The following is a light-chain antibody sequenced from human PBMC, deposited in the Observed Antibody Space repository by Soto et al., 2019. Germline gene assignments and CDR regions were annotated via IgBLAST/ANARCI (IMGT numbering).Light chain of an antibody. J-gene: IGKJ1*01. Sequence: EIVMTQSPATLSASPGERATLSCRASQSVSSNLAWYQQKPGQAPRLLIYGASSRATGIPDRFSGSGSGTDFTLSISRLEPEDFAVYYCQQYSSLWTFGQGTKVDIK. CDR1: QSVSSN. V-gene: IGKV3D-15*01. CDR2: GAS. CDR3: QQYSSLWT.